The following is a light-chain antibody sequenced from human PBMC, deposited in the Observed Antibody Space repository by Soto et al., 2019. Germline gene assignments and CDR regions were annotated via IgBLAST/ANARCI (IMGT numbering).Light chain of an antibody. CDR1: QSLLHSNGYNY. CDR3: QQRSNWPPT. CDR2: LGS. Sequence: DIVMTQSPLSLPVTPGEPASISCRSSQSLLHSNGYNYLDWYLQKPGQSPQLLIYLGSNRSSGVPDRFSGSGSGTDFSLTISRLEPEDFAVYYCQQRSNWPPTFGQGTRWRL. V-gene: IGKV2-28*01. J-gene: IGKJ5*01.